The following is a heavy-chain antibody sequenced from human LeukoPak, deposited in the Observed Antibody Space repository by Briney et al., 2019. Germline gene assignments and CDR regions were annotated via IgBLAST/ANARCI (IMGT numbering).Heavy chain of an antibody. D-gene: IGHD3-9*01. Sequence: PGRSLRLSCAASGFTFSSYAMHWVRQAPGKGLEWVGRIKSKTDGGTTDYAAPVKGRFTVSRDDSKNTLYLQMNSLKTEDTAVYYCTTLTVSGGYWGQGTLVTVSS. CDR3: TTLTVSGGY. V-gene: IGHV3-15*01. CDR1: GFTFSSYA. CDR2: IKSKTDGGTT. J-gene: IGHJ4*02.